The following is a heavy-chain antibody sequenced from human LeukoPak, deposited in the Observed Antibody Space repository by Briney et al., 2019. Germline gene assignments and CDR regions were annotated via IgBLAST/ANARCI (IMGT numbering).Heavy chain of an antibody. CDR1: AGSITSYY. CDR2: LYTSGRT. D-gene: IGHD3-10*01. V-gene: IGHV4-4*07. Sequence: KPSETLSLTCTVSAGSITSYYWSWIRQPAGKGLEWIGRLYTSGRTNYNPSLKSRVAMSVDTSKNQFSLNLFSVTAADTAVYYCARDLLRGYGSGTYSFFDYWGQGTLVTVSS. CDR3: ARDLLRGYGSGTYSFFDY. J-gene: IGHJ4*02.